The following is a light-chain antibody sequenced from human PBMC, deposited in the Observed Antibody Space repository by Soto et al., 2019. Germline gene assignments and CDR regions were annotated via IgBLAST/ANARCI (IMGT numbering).Light chain of an antibody. CDR2: NTT. V-gene: IGLV8-61*01. Sequence: QTVVTQEQSLSVSPGGTVILTCGLTSGSVSTSYYPSWYQQSPGLAPRTLIYNTTTRSSGVPDRFSGSILGNKAALTITGAQSDDESAYLCALYVGSGTVVFGGGTKVTVL. CDR1: SGSVSTSYY. CDR3: ALYVGSGTVV. J-gene: IGLJ2*01.